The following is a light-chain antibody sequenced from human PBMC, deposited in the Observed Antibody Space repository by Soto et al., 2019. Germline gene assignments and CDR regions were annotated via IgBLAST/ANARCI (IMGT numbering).Light chain of an antibody. J-gene: IGKJ2*01. Sequence: DIVLTQSPGTLSLSPGETATLSCRASQSVPRNYLAWYQQKPGQTPQVLIDRGSNRATDIPYRFSGSGSGTDFTLTLSRLEPGDFSIYYRQQYSKLPHTFGRGTKGAMK. V-gene: IGKV3-20*01. CDR2: RGS. CDR1: QSVPRNY. CDR3: QQYSKLPHT.